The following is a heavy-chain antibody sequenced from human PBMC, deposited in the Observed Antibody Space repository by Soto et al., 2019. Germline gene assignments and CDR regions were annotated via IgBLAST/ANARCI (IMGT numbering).Heavy chain of an antibody. Sequence: ITRKGSGNSFNSYWIRWVSQKPGKGLEWMGRIDPSDSYTNYSPSFQGHVTISADKSISTAYLQWSSLKASDTAMYYCARQDAAMATYYFDYWGQGTLVTVSS. CDR3: ARQDAAMATYYFDY. J-gene: IGHJ4*02. CDR2: IDPSDSYT. CDR1: GNSFNSYW. V-gene: IGHV5-10-1*01. D-gene: IGHD5-18*01.